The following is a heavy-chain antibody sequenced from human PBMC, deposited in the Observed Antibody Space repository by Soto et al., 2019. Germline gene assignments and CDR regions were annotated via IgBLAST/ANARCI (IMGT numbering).Heavy chain of an antibody. CDR3: ASLPWGDYDSSGYGLLYYGMDV. CDR2: INGGNGYA. CDR1: GYTFSSNA. V-gene: IGHV1-3*01. Sequence: ASVKVSCKASGYTFSSNAIHWVRQAPGQELEWMGWINGGNGYAKYSRNFQDRVTLTRDTSASTTYMELSSLRSEDTAMYYCASLPWGDYDSSGYGLLYYGMDVWGQGTTVTVSS. J-gene: IGHJ6*02. D-gene: IGHD3-22*01.